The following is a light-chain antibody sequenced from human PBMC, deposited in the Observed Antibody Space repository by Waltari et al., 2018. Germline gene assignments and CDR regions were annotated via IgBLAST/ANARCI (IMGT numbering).Light chain of an antibody. CDR2: WAS. CDR1: QTVFYTDNIKNY. CDR3: HQHHTTPWT. Sequence: DIVMTQSPDSLAVSLGGRATITCKSSQTVFYTDNIKNYLVWYQQQPGQPPKLLIFWASTREYGVPDRFIGSGSGTDFTLTISSLQAEDVAVYYCHQHHTTPWTFGQGTEVE. V-gene: IGKV4-1*01. J-gene: IGKJ1*01.